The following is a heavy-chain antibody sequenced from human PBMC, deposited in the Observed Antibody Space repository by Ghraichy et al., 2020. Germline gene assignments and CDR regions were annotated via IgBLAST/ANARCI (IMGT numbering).Heavy chain of an antibody. D-gene: IGHD3-10*01. J-gene: IGHJ5*02. Sequence: LSLTCAASGFTFSSYAMHWVRQAPGKGLEWVAVISYDGSNKYYADSVKGRFTISRDNSKNTLYLQMNSLRAEDTAVYYCARGRVELLWFGETRNWFDPWGQGTLVTVSS. CDR3: ARGRVELLWFGETRNWFDP. CDR1: GFTFSSYA. CDR2: ISYDGSNK. V-gene: IGHV3-30-3*01.